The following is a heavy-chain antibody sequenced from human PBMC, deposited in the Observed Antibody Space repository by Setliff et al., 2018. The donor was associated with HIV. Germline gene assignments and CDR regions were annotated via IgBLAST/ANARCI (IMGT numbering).Heavy chain of an antibody. CDR2: INHRGIA. J-gene: IGHJ4*02. CDR1: GGSFSGYY. D-gene: IGHD6-6*01. CDR3: ARAQIAAPRLYEY. V-gene: IGHV4-34*01. Sequence: PSETLSLTCAVYGGSFSGYYWTWIRQSPSGLEWIGEINHRGIANSSPSLKSRVTISIDTSKNQFSLRLTSVTAADTALYYCARAQIAAPRLYEYWGQGTLVTAPQ.